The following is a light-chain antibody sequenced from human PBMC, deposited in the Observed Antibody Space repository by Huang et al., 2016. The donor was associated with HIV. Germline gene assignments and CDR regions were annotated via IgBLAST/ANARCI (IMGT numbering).Light chain of an antibody. CDR2: WAS. V-gene: IGKV4-1*01. Sequence: DIVMTQSSESLTVSLGESAAISCRSSESVLDSYITKNYLAWYQQKPGQPPRLLIYWASTRESGVPDRFLVTGSGTDFTLTISSLQAEEMAVYFCQQYYDTPLTFGPGTKVDIK. CDR3: QQYYDTPLT. J-gene: IGKJ3*01. CDR1: ESVLDSYITKNY.